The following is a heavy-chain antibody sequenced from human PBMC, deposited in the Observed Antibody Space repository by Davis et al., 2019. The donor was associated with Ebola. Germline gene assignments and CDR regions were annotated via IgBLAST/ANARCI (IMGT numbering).Heavy chain of an antibody. CDR2: ISAYNGNT. J-gene: IGHJ6*02. CDR1: GYTFTSYG. D-gene: IGHD5-24*01. CDR3: ARERPRDYYYYYGLDV. V-gene: IGHV1-18*01. Sequence: ASVKVSCKASGYTFTSYGISWVRQAPGQGLEWMGWISAYNGNTHHAQKFQDRVTMTTDTSTSTAYMELRSLTSNDTAVYYCARERPRDYYYYYGLDVWGQGTTVSVS.